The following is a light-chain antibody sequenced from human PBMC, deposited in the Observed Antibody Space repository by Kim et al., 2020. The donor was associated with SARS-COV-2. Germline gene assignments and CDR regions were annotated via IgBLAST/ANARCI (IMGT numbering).Light chain of an antibody. CDR1: SNNVGNEG. CDR3: TAWDSSLSAWV. Sequence: LTQPPSVSEGLRQTATLTCTGNSNNVGNEGAAWLQQHQGHPPKLLSYRSDNRPSGISARVSASRSGNTASLTITGLQPEDEADYYCTAWDSSLSAWVFGGGTQLTVL. CDR2: RSD. V-gene: IGLV10-54*01. J-gene: IGLJ3*02.